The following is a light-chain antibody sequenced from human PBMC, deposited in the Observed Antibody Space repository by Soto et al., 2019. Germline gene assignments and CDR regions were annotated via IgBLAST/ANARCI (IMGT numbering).Light chain of an antibody. CDR3: QQLNSYPYT. CDR1: QDISSY. J-gene: IGKJ2*01. CDR2: GAS. Sequence: DIPLTQSPSFLSTSVGDRVTITCRASQDISSYLAWYQQKPGKAPKLLIYGASTLQSGVPSRFSGSGSGTDFTLTISSLQPEDFATYSCQQLNSYPYTFGQGTKVEIK. V-gene: IGKV1-9*01.